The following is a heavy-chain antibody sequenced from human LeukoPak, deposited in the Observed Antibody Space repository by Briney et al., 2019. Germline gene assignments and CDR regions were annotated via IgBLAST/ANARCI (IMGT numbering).Heavy chain of an antibody. CDR2: IYTSGST. V-gene: IGHV4-4*07. J-gene: IGHJ4*02. CDR1: GGSISSYY. Sequence: AETLSLTCTVSGGSISSYYWSWIRQPAGKGLEWIGRIYTSGSTNYNPSLKSRVPMSVNTSKNYFYLKLSSVTAADTAVYYCARGAYYASGNYFDYWGLGALVTVSS. D-gene: IGHD3-10*01. CDR3: ARGAYYASGNYFDY.